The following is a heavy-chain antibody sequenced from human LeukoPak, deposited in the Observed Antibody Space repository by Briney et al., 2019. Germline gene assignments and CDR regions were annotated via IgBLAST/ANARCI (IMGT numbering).Heavy chain of an antibody. V-gene: IGHV4-59*01. CDR1: GGSISSYY. D-gene: IGHD3-22*01. Sequence: SETLSLTCTVSGGSISSYYWSWIRQPPGEGLEWIGYIYYSGSTNYNPSLKSRVTISVDTSKNQFSLKLGSVTAADTAVYYCATYDSRYNWFDPWGQGTLVTVSS. CDR3: ATYDSRYNWFDP. CDR2: IYYSGST. J-gene: IGHJ5*02.